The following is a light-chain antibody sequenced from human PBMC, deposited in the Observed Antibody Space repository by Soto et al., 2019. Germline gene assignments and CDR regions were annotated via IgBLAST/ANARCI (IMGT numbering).Light chain of an antibody. CDR3: QQQSHWPPWT. V-gene: IGKV3-11*01. CDR2: GAS. CDR1: ENVRTF. J-gene: IGKJ1*01. Sequence: EVVLTQSPATLSLSPGERATLSCRASENVRTFVDWYQQKPGQAPRLLIYGASNRATGIPARFSGSGSGTDFTLTISNLEPEEFAVYYCQQQSHWPPWTFGQGNRVE.